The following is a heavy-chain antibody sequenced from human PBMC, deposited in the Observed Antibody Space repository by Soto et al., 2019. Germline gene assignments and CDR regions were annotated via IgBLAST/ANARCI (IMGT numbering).Heavy chain of an antibody. CDR1: GGTFSSYT. V-gene: IGHV1-69*02. D-gene: IGHD1-1*01. CDR2: IIPILGIA. Sequence: QVQLVQSGAEVKKPGSSVKVSCKASGGTFSSYTISWVRQAPGQGLEWMGRIIPILGIANYAQKFQGRVXIXAXXSTSTAYMELRSLRSEDTAVYYCARARTTGTAADYWGQGTLGTVSS. J-gene: IGHJ4*02. CDR3: ARARTTGTAADY.